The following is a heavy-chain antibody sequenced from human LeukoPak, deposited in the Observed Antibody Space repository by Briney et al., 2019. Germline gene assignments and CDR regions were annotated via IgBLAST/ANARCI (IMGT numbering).Heavy chain of an antibody. J-gene: IGHJ5*02. CDR1: GFTFSTYS. D-gene: IGHD3-10*01. V-gene: IGHV3-21*01. Sequence: GGSLRLSCAASGFTFSTYSMNWVRQAPGKGLEWVSSITSSSSYIYYTDSAKGRFTISRDNAKNSLYLQMNSLRAEDTAVYYCATDLIHYYGSGAKTWGQGTLVTVSS. CDR2: ITSSSSYI. CDR3: ATDLIHYYGSGAKT.